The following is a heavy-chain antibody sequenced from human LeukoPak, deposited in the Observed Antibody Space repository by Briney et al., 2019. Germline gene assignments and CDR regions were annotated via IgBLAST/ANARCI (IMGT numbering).Heavy chain of an antibody. J-gene: IGHJ6*03. CDR2: ISSSSSTI. CDR1: GFTFSSYS. V-gene: IGHV3-48*02. Sequence: GGSLRLSCAASGFTFSSYSMNWARQAPGKGLESVSYISSSSSTIYYADSVKGRFTISRDNAKNSLYLQMNSLRDEDTAVYYCARQGVISHYYYYYMDVWGKGTTVTVSS. CDR3: ARQGVISHYYYYYMDV. D-gene: IGHD3-16*02.